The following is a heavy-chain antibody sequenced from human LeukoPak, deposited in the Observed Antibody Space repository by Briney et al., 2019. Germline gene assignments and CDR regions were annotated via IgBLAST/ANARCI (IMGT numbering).Heavy chain of an antibody. V-gene: IGHV5-51*01. CDR3: ARLAFCTNAVCFSNYYYSLDV. CDR1: GYSFTSYW. CDR2: IYPDDSDT. D-gene: IGHD2-8*01. J-gene: IGHJ6*03. Sequence: GEALKISCKGSGYSFTSYWIGWGRQMPGKGLEWSGNIYPDDSDTKYSTSFQGQVTISADKSISTAYLQWSSLKASETAMYYCARLAFCTNAVCFSNYYYSLDVWGRGTTVTVSS.